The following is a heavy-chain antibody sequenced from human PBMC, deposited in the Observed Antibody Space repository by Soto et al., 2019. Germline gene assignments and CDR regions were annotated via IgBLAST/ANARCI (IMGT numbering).Heavy chain of an antibody. CDR3: AAIDHGSES. CDR2: INQDGSGR. J-gene: IGHJ5*02. Sequence: GAVGGDIRNYGVSCVRRAPGKGLEWLANINQDGSGRYHVDSVKGRFTISRDNADNSLYLQMNGLRVEDTAVYYCAAIDHGSESWGQGTLVTVSS. CDR1: GGDIRNYG. V-gene: IGHV3-7*01. D-gene: IGHD2-2*02.